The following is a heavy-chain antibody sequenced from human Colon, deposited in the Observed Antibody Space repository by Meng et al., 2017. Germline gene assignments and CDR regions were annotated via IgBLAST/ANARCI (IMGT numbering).Heavy chain of an antibody. D-gene: IGHD3-10*01. CDR3: LRGSGGSV. Sequence: QVQLQESGPGLVKPSQTLSLICPGSGGSISSVDYYWSWIRQPPGKGLEGIGEIPHRGSSAYNPSLKSRVSMSIDKSKNQFSLKLTSVTAADTAVYHCLRGSGGSVWGQGTLVTVSS. CDR2: IPHRGSS. J-gene: IGHJ1*01. CDR1: GGSISSVDYY. V-gene: IGHV4-30-4*01.